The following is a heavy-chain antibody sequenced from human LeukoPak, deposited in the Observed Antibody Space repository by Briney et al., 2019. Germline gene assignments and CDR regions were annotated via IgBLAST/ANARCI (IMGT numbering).Heavy chain of an antibody. CDR1: GFTFDDYA. V-gene: IGHV3-43D*04. Sequence: GGSLRLSCAASGFTFDDYAMHWVRQAPGGGLEWVSLISWDGGSTYYADSVKGRFTISRDNSKNSLYLQMNSLRAEDTALYSCAKVRSYDNNGYYDYWGQGTLVTVSS. J-gene: IGHJ4*02. D-gene: IGHD3-22*01. CDR2: ISWDGGST. CDR3: AKVRSYDNNGYYDY.